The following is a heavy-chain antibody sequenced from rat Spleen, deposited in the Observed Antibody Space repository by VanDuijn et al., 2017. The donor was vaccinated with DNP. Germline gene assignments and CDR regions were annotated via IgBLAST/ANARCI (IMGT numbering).Heavy chain of an antibody. D-gene: IGHD2-1*01. Sequence: EVQLVESDGGLVQPGRSLKLSCAASGFTFSDYYMAWVRQAPTKGLEWVATISYDGSSTYYRDSVKGRFTISRDNGKSTLYLQMDSLRSEDTATYYCIRDTAYWGQGTLVTVSS. CDR2: ISYDGSST. CDR1: GFTFSDYY. CDR3: IRDTAY. V-gene: IGHV5-29*01. J-gene: IGHJ3*01.